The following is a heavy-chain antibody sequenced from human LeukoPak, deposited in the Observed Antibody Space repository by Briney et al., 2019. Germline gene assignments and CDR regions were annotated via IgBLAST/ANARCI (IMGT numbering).Heavy chain of an antibody. D-gene: IGHD3-22*01. CDR2: INPSGGST. J-gene: IGHJ5*02. Sequence: ASVKVSCKASGYTFTSYYMHWVRQAPGQGLEWMGIINPSGGSTSYAQKFQGRVTMTRDTSTSTVYMELNSLRSEDTAVYYCARDSLIRYYYDSSGYYWFDPWGQGTLVTVSP. CDR3: ARDSLIRYYYDSSGYYWFDP. V-gene: IGHV1-46*01. CDR1: GYTFTSYY.